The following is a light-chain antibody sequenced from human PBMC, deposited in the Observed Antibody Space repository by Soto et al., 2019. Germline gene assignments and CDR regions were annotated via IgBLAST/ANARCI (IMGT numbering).Light chain of an antibody. CDR1: QSVNNY. Sequence: EIVLTQSPGTLSLSPGERATLSCRASQSVNNYLSWYQQTPGQAPRLLIHDTSTRATGIPARFSGSGSGTDFPLTISSLEPEDFAVYYCQHRNNWPPLFTFGPGTKVDMK. CDR2: DTS. V-gene: IGKV3-11*01. CDR3: QHRNNWPPLFT. J-gene: IGKJ3*01.